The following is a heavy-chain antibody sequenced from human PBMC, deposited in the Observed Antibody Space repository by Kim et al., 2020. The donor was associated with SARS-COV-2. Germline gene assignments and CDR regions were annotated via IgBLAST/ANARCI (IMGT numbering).Heavy chain of an antibody. CDR1: GYTFTSYA. V-gene: IGHV1-3*01. CDR3: ARNEDY. CDR2: IDADNGNT. J-gene: IGHJ4*02. Sequence: ASVKVSCKASGYTFTSYAFHWVLQAPGQRLEWMGWIDADNGNTKYSQKFQGRVTITRDTSASTAYMELSSLRSEDTAVYYCARNEDYWGQGTLVTVSS.